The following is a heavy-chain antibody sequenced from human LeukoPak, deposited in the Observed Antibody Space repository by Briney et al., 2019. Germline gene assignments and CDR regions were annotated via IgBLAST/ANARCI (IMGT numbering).Heavy chain of an antibody. Sequence: PGGSLRLSCAASGFTFSSYGMSWVRQAPGKGLEWVGRIKSKTDGGTTDYAAPVKGRFTISRDDSKNTLYLQMNSLKTEDTAVYYCTTAIEMATTPWAFDIWGQGTMVTVSS. J-gene: IGHJ3*02. CDR3: TTAIEMATTPWAFDI. V-gene: IGHV3-15*01. CDR2: IKSKTDGGTT. CDR1: GFTFSSYG. D-gene: IGHD5-24*01.